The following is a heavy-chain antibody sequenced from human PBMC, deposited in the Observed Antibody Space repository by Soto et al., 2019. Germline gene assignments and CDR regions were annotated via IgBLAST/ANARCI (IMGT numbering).Heavy chain of an antibody. CDR3: ARQGRLGSTWSYFDN. CDR1: GNSFTTYW. V-gene: IGHV5-51*01. J-gene: IGHJ4*02. D-gene: IGHD6-13*01. CDR2: IYPGDSDT. Sequence: PGESLKISCKGSGNSFTTYWIGWVRQMPGKGLEWMGIIYPGDSDTRYNPSFQGQVTISADKSISTAYMQWSSLKASDTAMYYCARQGRLGSTWSYFDNWGQGTLVTVSS.